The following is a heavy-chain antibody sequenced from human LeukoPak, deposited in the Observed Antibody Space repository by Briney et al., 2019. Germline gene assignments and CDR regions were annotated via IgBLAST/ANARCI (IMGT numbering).Heavy chain of an antibody. D-gene: IGHD6-19*01. CDR3: ASGGYSSGWYYFDY. CDR1: GFTFSSYW. J-gene: IGHJ4*02. V-gene: IGHV3-7*01. Sequence: GRPLRLSCAASGFTFSSYWMSWVRQAPGKGLEWVANIKQDGSEKYYVDSVKGRFTISRDNATNSLYLQMNSLRAEDTAVYYCASGGYSSGWYYFDYWGQGTLVTVSS. CDR2: IKQDGSEK.